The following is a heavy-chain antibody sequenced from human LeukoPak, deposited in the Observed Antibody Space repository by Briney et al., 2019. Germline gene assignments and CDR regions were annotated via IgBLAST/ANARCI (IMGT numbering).Heavy chain of an antibody. CDR2: ISSSGSTI. Sequence: PGGSLRLSCAASGFTFSDYYMSWIRQAPGKGLEWVSYISSSGSTIYYADSVKGRFTISRDNAKNSLYLQMNSLRAEDTAVYYCARGAGVVVPAAPLSSSSLVDYWGQGTLVTVSS. CDR3: ARGAGVVVPAAPLSSSSLVDY. J-gene: IGHJ4*02. CDR1: GFTFSDYY. V-gene: IGHV3-11*01. D-gene: IGHD2-2*01.